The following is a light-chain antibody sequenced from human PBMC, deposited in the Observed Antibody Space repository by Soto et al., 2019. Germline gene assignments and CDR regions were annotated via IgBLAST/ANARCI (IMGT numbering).Light chain of an antibody. J-gene: IGLJ2*01. V-gene: IGLV6-57*04. CDR1: SGSIASNY. CDR2: EDN. CDR3: QSYDSSDLGV. Sequence: NFMLTQPHSVSESPGKTVTISCTRSSGSIASNYVQWYQQRPGSAPTTVIYEDNQRPSGVADRFSGSIDSSSNSASLTISGLQTEDEADYYCQSYDSSDLGVLGGGTKLTVL.